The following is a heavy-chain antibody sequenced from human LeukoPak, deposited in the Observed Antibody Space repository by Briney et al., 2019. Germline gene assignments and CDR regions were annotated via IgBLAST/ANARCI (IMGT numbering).Heavy chain of an antibody. D-gene: IGHD4-17*01. J-gene: IGHJ5*02. CDR1: GDSISSSTDY. V-gene: IGHV4-39*01. CDR2: IYYSGST. Sequence: NTSETLSLTCTVSGDSISSSTDYWGWIRQPPGKGLEWIGSIYYSGSTYYKPSLKSRVTMSVDMSKNQFSLKLSSVTAADTAVYYCARQLYGDFVNWFDPRGQGTLVAVSS. CDR3: ARQLYGDFVNWFDP.